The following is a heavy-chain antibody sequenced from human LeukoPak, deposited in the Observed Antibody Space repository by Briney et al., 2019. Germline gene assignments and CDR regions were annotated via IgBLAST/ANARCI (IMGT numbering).Heavy chain of an antibody. V-gene: IGHV4-59*01. Sequence: SETLSLTCTVSGGSINDYHWTWIRQPPGKGLEYIGYVYNNGRTFYNPSLKSRVTMSADTSKKQFSLILTSVTASDTAVYYSARGAGGYRFDPWGQGTLVTVSS. J-gene: IGHJ5*02. D-gene: IGHD1-1*01. CDR1: GGSINDYH. CDR2: VYNNGRT. CDR3: ARGAGGYRFDP.